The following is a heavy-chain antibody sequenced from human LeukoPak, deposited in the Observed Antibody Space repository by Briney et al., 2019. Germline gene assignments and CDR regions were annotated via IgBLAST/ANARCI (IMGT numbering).Heavy chain of an antibody. CDR3: ARRPASYCSNSSCHAFDI. J-gene: IGHJ3*02. CDR1: GYSFTNYW. D-gene: IGHD2-2*01. Sequence: GESLKISCKGSGYSFTNYWIGWVRQMPGKGLEWMGVIYPGDSDTRYSPSFQGQVTISADKSISTAYPQWSSLKGSDTAMYYCARRPASYCSNSSCHAFDIWGQGTMVTVSS. CDR2: IYPGDSDT. V-gene: IGHV5-51*01.